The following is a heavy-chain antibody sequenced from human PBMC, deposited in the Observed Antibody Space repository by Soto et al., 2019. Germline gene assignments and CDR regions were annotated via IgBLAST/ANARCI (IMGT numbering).Heavy chain of an antibody. Sequence: SETLSLTCTVSGDSISSYYWSWIRQPPGRGLEWIGYIYYSGNTDYNPSLKSRVTISVDMSKNQFSLKLSSVTAADTAVYYCARHHDYWGQGTLVTVSS. V-gene: IGHV4-59*08. CDR1: GDSISSYY. J-gene: IGHJ4*02. CDR3: ARHHDY. CDR2: IYYSGNT.